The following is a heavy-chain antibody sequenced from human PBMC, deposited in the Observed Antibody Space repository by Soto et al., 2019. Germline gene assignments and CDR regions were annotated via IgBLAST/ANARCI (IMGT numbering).Heavy chain of an antibody. D-gene: IGHD5-12*01. Sequence: QVQLVQSGAEVQKPGSSVKVSCKASGGTFSSYAISWVRQAPGQGLEWMGGIIPIFGTANYAQKFQGRVTITADESTSRAYMDLSSLRSEDTAVYYCARLWARIVATIGEYYFDYWGQGTLVTVSS. CDR2: IIPIFGTA. CDR1: GGTFSSYA. V-gene: IGHV1-69*01. J-gene: IGHJ4*02. CDR3: ARLWARIVATIGEYYFDY.